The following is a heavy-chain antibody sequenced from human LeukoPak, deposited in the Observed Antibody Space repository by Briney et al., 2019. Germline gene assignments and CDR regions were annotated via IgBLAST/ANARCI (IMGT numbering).Heavy chain of an antibody. CDR1: GGSITNTNY. CDR2: VNLQGST. D-gene: IGHD5-24*01. V-gene: IGHV4-4*02. Sequence: SETLSLTCGVSGGSITNTNYWTWVRQPPGKGLEWIGEVNLQGSTNYNPSLMGRVAISVDTSENHISLQLTSVTAADTAVYYCARDVRSIRLTDNWFDPWGQGTLVTVSS. J-gene: IGHJ5*02. CDR3: ARDVRSIRLTDNWFDP.